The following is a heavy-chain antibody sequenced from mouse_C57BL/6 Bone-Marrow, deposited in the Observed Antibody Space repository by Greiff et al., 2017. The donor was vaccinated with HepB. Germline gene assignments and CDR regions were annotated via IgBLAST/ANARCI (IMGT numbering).Heavy chain of an antibody. CDR3: ARSSSSGYGVWFAY. V-gene: IGHV1-63*01. CDR1: GYTFTNYW. D-gene: IGHD3-2*02. CDR2: IYPGGGYT. Sequence: VQLQQSGAELVRPGTSVKMSCKASGYTFTNYWIGWAKQRPGHGLEWIGDIYPGGGYTNYNEKFKGKATLTADKSSSTAYMQFSSLTSEDSAIYYCARSSSSGYGVWFAYWGQGTLVTVSA. J-gene: IGHJ3*01.